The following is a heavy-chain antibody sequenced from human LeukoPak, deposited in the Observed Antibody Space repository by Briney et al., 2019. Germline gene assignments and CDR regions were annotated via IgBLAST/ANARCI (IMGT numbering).Heavy chain of an antibody. CDR2: IIPIFGTA. Sequence: VASVKVSCKASGGTFSSYAISWVRQAPGQGLEWMGGIIPIFGTANYAQKFQGRVTITADKSTSTAYMELSSLRSEDTAVYYCARGDDYGGIPAAFDYWGQGTLVTVSS. D-gene: IGHD4-23*01. CDR3: ARGDDYGGIPAAFDY. CDR1: GGTFSSYA. J-gene: IGHJ4*02. V-gene: IGHV1-69*06.